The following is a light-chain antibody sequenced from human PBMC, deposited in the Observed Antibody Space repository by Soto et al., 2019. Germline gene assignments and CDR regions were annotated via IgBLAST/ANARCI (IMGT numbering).Light chain of an antibody. J-gene: IGKJ1*01. CDR3: QQYGSSPLT. Sequence: EIVLTQSPDTLSLSPGDRATLSCRASQSVGHMFLAWFQQKPGQAPRLLIFDAYRRATGIPDRFSGSGSGTNFALTISRLEPEDFAAYYCQQYGSSPLTFGPGTKV. V-gene: IGKV3-20*01. CDR1: QSVGHMF. CDR2: DAY.